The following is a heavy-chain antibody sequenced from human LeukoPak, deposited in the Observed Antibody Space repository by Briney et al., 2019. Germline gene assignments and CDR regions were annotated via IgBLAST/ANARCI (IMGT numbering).Heavy chain of an antibody. D-gene: IGHD5-12*01. V-gene: IGHV1-2*02. J-gene: IGHJ4*02. CDR1: GYMFTGFH. CDR2: INPNSGGT. CDR3: ASLEGDSGYEFFDY. Sequence: ASVKVSCKASGYMFTGFHLHWLRQAPGQGLEWMGWINPNSGGTNYAQKFQGRVTMTRDTSISTAYMELSRLRSDDTAVYYCASLEGDSGYEFFDYWGQGTLVTVSS.